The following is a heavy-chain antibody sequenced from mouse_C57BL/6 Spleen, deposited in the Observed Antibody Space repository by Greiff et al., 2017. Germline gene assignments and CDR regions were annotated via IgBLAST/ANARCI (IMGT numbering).Heavy chain of an antibody. D-gene: IGHD1-1*01. CDR2: IYPGDGDT. V-gene: IGHV1-82*01. Sequence: QVQLQQSGPELVKPGASVKISCKASGYAFSSSWMNWVKQRPGKGLEWIGRIYPGDGDTNYNGKFKGKATLTADKSSSTAYMQLSSLTSEDSEVYFCAKAPDYGSSYAYAMDYGGQGTSVTVSS. CDR3: AKAPDYGSSYAYAMDY. CDR1: GYAFSSSW. J-gene: IGHJ4*01.